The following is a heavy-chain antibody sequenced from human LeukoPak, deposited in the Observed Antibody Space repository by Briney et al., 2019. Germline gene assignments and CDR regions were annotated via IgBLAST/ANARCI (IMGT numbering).Heavy chain of an antibody. Sequence: GRSLRLSCAASGFTFSSYDTHWVRHATGKGLEWVSAIGTAGATYYPGSVKGRFTISRENAKNSLYLQMNSLRAGDTAVYYCARAGFDCSGSSCLWYYGMDVWGQGTTVTVSS. CDR2: IGTAGAT. V-gene: IGHV3-13*01. CDR1: GFTFSSYD. J-gene: IGHJ6*02. CDR3: ARAGFDCSGSSCLWYYGMDV. D-gene: IGHD2-15*01.